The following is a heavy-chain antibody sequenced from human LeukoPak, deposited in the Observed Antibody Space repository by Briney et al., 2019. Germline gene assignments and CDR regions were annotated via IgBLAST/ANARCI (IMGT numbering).Heavy chain of an antibody. CDR3: ATSNYFGSGSVYYFEY. CDR1: GYTLTKLP. Sequence: GASVKVSCRVSGYTLTKLPIHWVRQAPGRGLEWMGSFDPEDGEAIYARRFRGRVTMTEDTSTDTAYMELSSLKSVDTAVYYCATSNYFGSGSVYYFEYWGQGTLVTVSS. J-gene: IGHJ4*02. V-gene: IGHV1-24*01. CDR2: FDPEDGEA. D-gene: IGHD3-10*01.